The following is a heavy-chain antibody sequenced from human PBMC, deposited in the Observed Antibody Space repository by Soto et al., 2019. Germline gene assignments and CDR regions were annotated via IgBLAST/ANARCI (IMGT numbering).Heavy chain of an antibody. Sequence: EVQLLESGGGLVQPGGSLRLSCAASGFTFSSYAMSWVRQAPGKGLEWVSAISGSGGSTYYADSVKGRFTISRDNSKNSLYLQMNSLRAEDTAVYYCAKEGYCTSSSCYGGDLDYWGQGTLVTVSS. J-gene: IGHJ4*02. V-gene: IGHV3-23*01. CDR3: AKEGYCTSSSCYGGDLDY. D-gene: IGHD2-2*01. CDR1: GFTFSSYA. CDR2: ISGSGGST.